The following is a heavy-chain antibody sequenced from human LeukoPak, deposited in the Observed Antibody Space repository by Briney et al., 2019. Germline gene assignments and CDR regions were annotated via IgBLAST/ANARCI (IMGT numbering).Heavy chain of an antibody. J-gene: IGHJ4*02. CDR3: AREGYYGSGSPPSLYFDY. Sequence: GGSLRLSCAASGFTFSGYWMTWARQAPGKGLEWVANINPDGSQKYYVDSVKGRFTISRDNAKNSLYLQMNSLRPEDTAIYYCAREGYYGSGSPPSLYFDYWGQGTLVTVSS. CDR2: INPDGSQK. V-gene: IGHV3-7*01. CDR1: GFTFSGYW. D-gene: IGHD3-10*01.